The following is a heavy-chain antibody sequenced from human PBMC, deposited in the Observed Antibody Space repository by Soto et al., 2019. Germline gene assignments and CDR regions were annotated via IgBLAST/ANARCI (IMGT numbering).Heavy chain of an antibody. CDR2: ISGSGAST. J-gene: IGHJ4*02. D-gene: IGHD2-15*01. CDR3: AKGPCSGGSCSSRHFDY. Sequence: EVQLLESGGGLVQPGGSLRLSCVGSGFTLSSYAMSWVRQAPGKGLEWVSGISGSGASTDYADSVKGRFTTSRDNSENTLFLQMNSLGGEDTAVYYCAKGPCSGGSCSSRHFDYWGQGTLVTVSS. CDR1: GFTLSSYA. V-gene: IGHV3-23*01.